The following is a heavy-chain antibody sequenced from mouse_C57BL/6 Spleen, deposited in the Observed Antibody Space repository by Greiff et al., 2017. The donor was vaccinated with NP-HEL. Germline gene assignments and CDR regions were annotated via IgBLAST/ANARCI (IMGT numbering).Heavy chain of an antibody. D-gene: IGHD1-1*01. CDR3: ARSSITTVVLDY. V-gene: IGHV1-50*01. Sequence: QVQLQQPGAELVKPGASVKLSCKASGYTFTSYWMPWVKQRPGQGLEWIGEIDPSDSYTNYNQKFKGKATLTVDTSSSTAYMQLSSLTSEESAVYYCARSSITTVVLDYWGQGTTRTVSS. CDR1: GYTFTSYW. CDR2: IDPSDSYT. J-gene: IGHJ2*01.